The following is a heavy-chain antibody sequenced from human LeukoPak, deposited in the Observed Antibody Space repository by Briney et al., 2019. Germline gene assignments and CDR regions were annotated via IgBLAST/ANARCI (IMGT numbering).Heavy chain of an antibody. Sequence: PSETLSLTCAVYGGSFSGYYWSWIRQPPGKGLEWIGEINHSGSTNYNPSLKSRVTISVDTSKNQFSLKLSSVTAADTAVYYCARGSRYYDFWSGYPGPSNLDYWGQGTLVTVSS. CDR3: ARGSRYYDFWSGYPGPSNLDY. CDR1: GGSFSGYY. CDR2: INHSGST. V-gene: IGHV4-34*01. J-gene: IGHJ4*02. D-gene: IGHD3-3*01.